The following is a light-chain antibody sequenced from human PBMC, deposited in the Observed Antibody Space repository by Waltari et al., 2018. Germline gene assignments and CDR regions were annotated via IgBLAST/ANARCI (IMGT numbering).Light chain of an antibody. CDR3: QQRSNWPRTWT. CDR1: QSVSSY. Sequence: PGERATLSCRASQSVSSYLAWYQQKPGQAPRLLIYDASNRATGIPARFSGSGSGTDFTLTISSLEPEDFAVYYCQQRSNWPRTWTFGQGTKVEIK. V-gene: IGKV3-11*01. J-gene: IGKJ1*01. CDR2: DAS.